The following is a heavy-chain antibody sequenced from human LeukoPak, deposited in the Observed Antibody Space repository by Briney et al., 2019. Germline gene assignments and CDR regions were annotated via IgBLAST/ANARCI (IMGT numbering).Heavy chain of an antibody. J-gene: IGHJ3*02. D-gene: IGHD3-22*01. Sequence: SETLSLTCTVSGGSISSYYWSWIRQPPGKGLEWIGYIYYSGSTNYNPSLKSRVTISVDTSKNQFSLKLSSVTAADTAVYYCARDVPLDYYDSREVGAFDIWGQGTMVTVSS. CDR1: GGSISSYY. CDR3: ARDVPLDYYDSREVGAFDI. CDR2: IYYSGST. V-gene: IGHV4-59*01.